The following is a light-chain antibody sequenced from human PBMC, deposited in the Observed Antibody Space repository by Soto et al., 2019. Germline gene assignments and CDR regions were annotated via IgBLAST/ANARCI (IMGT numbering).Light chain of an antibody. V-gene: IGKV1-8*01. J-gene: IGKJ5*01. CDR2: AAS. CDR3: QQYYSYPRIT. Sequence: IQMTQSPSTLSASVGDRVTITCRASQSISSYLAWYQQKPGKAPKLLIYAASTLQSGVPSRFSGSGSGTDFTLTISCLQSEDFATYYCQQYYSYPRITFGQGTRLEIK. CDR1: QSISSY.